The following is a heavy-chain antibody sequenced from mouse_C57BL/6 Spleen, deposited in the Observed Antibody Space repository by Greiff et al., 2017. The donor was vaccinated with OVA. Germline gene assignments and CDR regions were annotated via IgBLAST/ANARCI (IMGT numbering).Heavy chain of an antibody. J-gene: IGHJ4*01. CDR1: GYSITSGYY. D-gene: IGHD1-1*01. CDR2: ISYDGSN. Sequence: EVKLVESGPGLVKPSQSLSLTCSVTGYSITSGYYWNWIRQFPGNKLEWMGYISYDGSNNYNPSLKNRISITRDTSKNQFFLKLNSVTTEDTATYYCASLITTVVARGYAMDYWGQGTSVTVSS. CDR3: ASLITTVVARGYAMDY. V-gene: IGHV3-6*01.